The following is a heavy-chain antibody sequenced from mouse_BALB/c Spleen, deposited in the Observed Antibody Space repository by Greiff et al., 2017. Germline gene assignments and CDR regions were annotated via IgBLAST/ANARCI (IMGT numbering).Heavy chain of an antibody. CDR3: ARRGDYDPAWFAY. CDR1: GFTFSSYG. CDR2: ISSGGSYT. D-gene: IGHD2-4*01. V-gene: IGHV5-6*01. J-gene: IGHJ3*01. Sequence: EVQLQQSGGDLVKPGGSLKLSCAASGFTFSSYGMSWVRQTPDKRLEWVATISSGGSYTYYPDSVKGRFTISRDNAMNTLYLQMSSLKSEDTAMYYCARRGDYDPAWFAYWGQGTLVTVSA.